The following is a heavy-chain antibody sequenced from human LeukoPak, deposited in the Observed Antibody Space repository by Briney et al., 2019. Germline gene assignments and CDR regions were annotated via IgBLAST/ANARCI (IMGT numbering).Heavy chain of an antibody. V-gene: IGHV1-69*13. D-gene: IGHD3-16*01. CDR1: GGTFSSYA. J-gene: IGHJ6*03. Sequence: GASVKVSCKASGGTFSSYAISWVRQAPGQGLEWMGGIIPIFGTANYAQKFQGRVTITADESTSTAYMELSSLRSEDTAVYYCARGHDGDYYYYYYMDVWGKGTTVTVSS. CDR2: IIPIFGTA. CDR3: ARGHDGDYYYYYYMDV.